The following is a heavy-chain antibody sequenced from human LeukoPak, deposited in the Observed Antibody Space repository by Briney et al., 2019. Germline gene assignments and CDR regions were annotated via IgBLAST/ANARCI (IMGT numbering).Heavy chain of an antibody. CDR3: ASSPYISGRYYFDY. D-gene: IGHD6-19*01. CDR1: GFTFSTYE. V-gene: IGHV3-48*03. J-gene: IGHJ4*02. Sequence: GGSLRLSCAASGFTFSTYEMKWVRQAPGKGLEWVSYISSGGRTTYYADSVKGRFTISRDNAKKSLYLYMSSLRAEDTAVYYCASSPYISGRYYFDYWGQGTLVTVSS. CDR2: ISSGGRTT.